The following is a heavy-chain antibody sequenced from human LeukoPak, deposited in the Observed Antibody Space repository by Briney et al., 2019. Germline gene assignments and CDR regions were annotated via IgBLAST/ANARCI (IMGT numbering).Heavy chain of an antibody. CDR1: GFTFNNYA. V-gene: IGHV3-33*06. D-gene: IGHD6-19*01. J-gene: IGHJ4*02. CDR3: AKDHSSGWYGGLDY. CDR2: IWYDGSNK. Sequence: GGSLRLSCASSGFTFNNYAMTWVRQAPGKGLEWVAVIWYDGSNKYYADSVKGRFTISRDNSKNTLYLQMNSLRAEDTAVYYCAKDHSSGWYGGLDYWGQGTLVTVSS.